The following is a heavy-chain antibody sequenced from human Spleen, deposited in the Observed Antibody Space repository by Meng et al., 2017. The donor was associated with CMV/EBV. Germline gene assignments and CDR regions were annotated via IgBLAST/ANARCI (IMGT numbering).Heavy chain of an antibody. V-gene: IGHV4-38-2*02. D-gene: IGHD2-21*01. CDR2: IYHSGSA. Sequence: SETLSLTCTVSGYSISSGYYWGWIRQHPGKGREWIGSIYHSGSAYYNPSLKSRITILVDTSKNQFSLTLTSVSASDTAVYYCARIIAMRGDWGQGTLVTVSS. CDR1: GYSISSGYY. J-gene: IGHJ4*02. CDR3: ARIIAMRGD.